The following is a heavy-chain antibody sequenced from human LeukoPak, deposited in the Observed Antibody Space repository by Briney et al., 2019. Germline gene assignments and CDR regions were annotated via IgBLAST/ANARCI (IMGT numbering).Heavy chain of an antibody. CDR3: ARDSSPGMVRGDTIDY. V-gene: IGHV3-30-3*01. J-gene: IGHJ4*02. CDR1: GFTFSTYA. Sequence: GGSLRLSCAASGFTFSTYAMHWVRQAPGKGLEWVAVISYDGSNKYYADSVKGRFTISRDNSKNTLYLQMNSLRAEDTAVYYCARDSSPGMVRGDTIDYWGQGTLVTVSS. CDR2: ISYDGSNK. D-gene: IGHD3-10*01.